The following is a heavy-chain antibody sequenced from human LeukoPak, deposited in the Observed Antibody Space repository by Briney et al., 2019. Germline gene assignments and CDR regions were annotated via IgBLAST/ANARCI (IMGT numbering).Heavy chain of an antibody. V-gene: IGHV3-21*01. Sequence: PGGPLRLSCAASGFTFSNYRMNWVRQAPGRGLEWVSSISRDSTYINYAGSIKGRFTISRDNAKNSLYLQMNSLRAEDTAVYYCTRDHGTSSNWVYWGQGTLVTVSS. CDR2: ISRDSTYI. CDR3: TRDHGTSSNWVY. D-gene: IGHD6-13*01. CDR1: GFTFSNYR. J-gene: IGHJ4*02.